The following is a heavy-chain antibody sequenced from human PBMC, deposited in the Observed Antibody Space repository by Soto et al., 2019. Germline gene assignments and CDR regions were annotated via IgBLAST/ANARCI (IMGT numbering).Heavy chain of an antibody. CDR2: ISGSGGST. V-gene: IGHV3-23*01. CDR3: ARVPLMTREYYFDY. CDR1: GFTFSSYA. J-gene: IGHJ4*02. D-gene: IGHD3-16*01. Sequence: GGSLRLPCAASGFTFSSYAMSWVRQAPGKGLEWVSGISGSGGSTYYADSVKGRFTISRDNSKNTLYLQMNSLRAEDTAVYYCARVPLMTREYYFDYWGQGTLVTVSS.